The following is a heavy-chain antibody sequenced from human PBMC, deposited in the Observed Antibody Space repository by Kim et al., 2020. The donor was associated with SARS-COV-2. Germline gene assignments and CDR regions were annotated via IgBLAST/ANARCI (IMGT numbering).Heavy chain of an antibody. J-gene: IGHJ5*02. CDR2: IYYSGST. Sequence: SETLSLTCTVSGGSISSGDYYWSWIRQPPGKGLEWIGYIYYSGSTYYNPSLKSRVTISVDTSKNQFSLKLSSVTAADTAVYYCARYPVSGWNWFDPWGQGTLVTVSS. D-gene: IGHD2-15*01. V-gene: IGHV4-30-4*01. CDR3: ARYPVSGWNWFDP. CDR1: GGSISSGDYY.